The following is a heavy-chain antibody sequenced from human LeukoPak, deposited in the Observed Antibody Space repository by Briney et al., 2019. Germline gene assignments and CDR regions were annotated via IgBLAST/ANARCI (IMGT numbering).Heavy chain of an antibody. J-gene: IGHJ3*02. CDR1: GFTFSSYN. D-gene: IGHD2-21*02. V-gene: IGHV3-21*01. Sequence: PGGSLRLSCAASGFTFSSYNMNWVRQAPGKGLEWVSSISSSSSYIYYADSVRGRFTISRDNAKNSLYLQVNSLRAEDTAVYYCARDPAYCGGDCYSVYKDAFDMGGQGRTLTVSS. CDR2: ISSSSSYI. CDR3: ARDPAYCGGDCYSVYKDAFDM.